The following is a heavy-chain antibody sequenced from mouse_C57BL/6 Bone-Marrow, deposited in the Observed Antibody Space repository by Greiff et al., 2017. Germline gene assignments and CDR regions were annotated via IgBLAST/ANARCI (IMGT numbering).Heavy chain of an antibody. CDR2: INPSTGGT. Sequence: VQLQQSGPELVKPGASVKISCKASGYSFTGYYMNWVKQSPEKSLEWIGEINPSTGGTPYNQKFKAKATLTVDKSSSTAYMQLKSLTSEDSAVYYCARWGGNPLYVDVWGTGTTVTVSS. V-gene: IGHV1-42*01. CDR1: GYSFTGYY. CDR3: ARWGGNPLYVDV. J-gene: IGHJ1*03. D-gene: IGHD2-1*01.